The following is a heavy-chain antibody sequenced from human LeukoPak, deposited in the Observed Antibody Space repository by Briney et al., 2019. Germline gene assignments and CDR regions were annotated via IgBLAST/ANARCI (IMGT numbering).Heavy chain of an antibody. V-gene: IGHV4-38-2*01. D-gene: IGHD6-13*01. CDR2: IYHSGST. Sequence: PSETLSLTCAVSGYSISSGYYWGWIRQPPGKGPEWIGSIYHSGSTYYNPSLKSRVTISVGTSKNQFSLKLSSVTAADTAVYYCARGTEGYSSSWYFDYWGQGTLVTVSS. J-gene: IGHJ4*02. CDR1: GYSISSGYY. CDR3: ARGTEGYSSSWYFDY.